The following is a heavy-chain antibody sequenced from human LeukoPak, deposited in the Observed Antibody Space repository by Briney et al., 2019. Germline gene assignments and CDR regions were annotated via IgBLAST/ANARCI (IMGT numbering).Heavy chain of an antibody. J-gene: IGHJ6*02. CDR3: ARAGLLWFGELQHGMDV. D-gene: IGHD3-10*01. V-gene: IGHV1-8*01. Sequence: GASVKVSCKASGYTFTSYDINWVRQAPGQGLEWMGWMNPNSGNTGYAQKFQGRVTMTRNTPISTAYMELSSLRSEDTAVYYCARAGLLWFGELQHGMDVWGQGTTVTVSS. CDR2: MNPNSGNT. CDR1: GYTFTSYD.